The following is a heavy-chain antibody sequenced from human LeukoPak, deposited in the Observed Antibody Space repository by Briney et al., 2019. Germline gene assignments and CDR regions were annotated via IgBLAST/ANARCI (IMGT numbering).Heavy chain of an antibody. D-gene: IGHD2-2*01. V-gene: IGHV3-11*01. CDR3: ARASSCSSTSCYRGNDY. Sequence: GGSLRLSCAASGFTFSDYYMSWIRQAPGKGLEWVSYISSSGSTIYYADSVKGRFTISRDNAKNSLHLQMNSLGAEDTAVYYCARASSCSSTSCYRGNDYWGQGTLVTVSS. CDR2: ISSSGSTI. J-gene: IGHJ4*02. CDR1: GFTFSDYY.